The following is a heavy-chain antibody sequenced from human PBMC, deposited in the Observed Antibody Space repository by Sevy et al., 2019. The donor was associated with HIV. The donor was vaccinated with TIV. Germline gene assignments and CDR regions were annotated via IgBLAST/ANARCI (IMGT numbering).Heavy chain of an antibody. Sequence: SGPTLVKPTQTLTLTCTFSGFSLSTSGMCVSWIRQPPGKALEWLALIDWDDDKYYSTSLKTRLTISKDTSKNQVVLTTTNMDPVDTATYYCARIRGHGDYGEDYYYYYGMDVWGQGTTVTVSS. CDR2: IDWDDDK. D-gene: IGHD4-17*01. CDR3: ARIRGHGDYGEDYYYYYGMDV. J-gene: IGHJ6*02. V-gene: IGHV2-70*01. CDR1: GFSLSTSGMC.